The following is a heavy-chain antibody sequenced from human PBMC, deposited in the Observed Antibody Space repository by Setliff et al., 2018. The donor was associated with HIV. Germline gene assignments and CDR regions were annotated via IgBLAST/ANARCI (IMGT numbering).Heavy chain of an antibody. CDR1: EYTFTDYA. CDR3: ARGLIAAATGDVDY. D-gene: IGHD6-13*01. V-gene: IGHV1-3*01. CDR2: INGGNGKT. J-gene: IGHJ4*02. Sequence: ASVKVSCKASEYTFTDYAMHWVRQAPGQRLEWMGWINGGNGKTKYSQKFQGRVTITADESTSTAYMELSSLRSEDTAVYYCARGLIAAATGDVDYWGQGTLVTVSS.